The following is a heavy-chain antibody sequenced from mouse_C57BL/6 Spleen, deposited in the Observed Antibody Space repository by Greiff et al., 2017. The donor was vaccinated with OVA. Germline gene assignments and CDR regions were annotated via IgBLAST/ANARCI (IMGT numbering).Heavy chain of an antibody. CDR3: ARSFTTVPSMDY. CDR1: GYAFSSSW. V-gene: IGHV1-82*01. CDR2: IYPGDGDT. D-gene: IGHD1-1*01. J-gene: IGHJ4*01. Sequence: QVQLQQPGPELVKPGASVKISCKASGYAFSSSWMNWVKQRPGKGLEWIGRIYPGDGDTNYNGKFKGKATLTADKSSSPAYMQLSSLTSEDSAVYFCARSFTTVPSMDYWGQGTSVTVSS.